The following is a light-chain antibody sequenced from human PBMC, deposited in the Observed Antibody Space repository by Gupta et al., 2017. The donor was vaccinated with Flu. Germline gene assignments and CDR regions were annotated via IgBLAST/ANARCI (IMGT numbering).Light chain of an antibody. CDR1: AVPVTSGHY. Sequence: QTVVTQEPSLTVSPGGTVTLTCASSAVPVTSGHYPNWLQQTPGQAPRTVIYSTATKHSWTPARFSGSLLGGKAARTLSEVQPEDEAEYYCLLYIGGQGVFGGGTKVTVL. J-gene: IGLJ3*02. V-gene: IGLV7-43*01. CDR2: STA. CDR3: LLYIGGQGV.